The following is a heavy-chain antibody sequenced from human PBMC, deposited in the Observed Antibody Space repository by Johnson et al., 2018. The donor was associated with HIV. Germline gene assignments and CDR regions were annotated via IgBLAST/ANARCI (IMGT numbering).Heavy chain of an antibody. CDR3: AKSSDEYSSSSDAFDI. D-gene: IGHD6-6*01. Sequence: HVQLVESGGGVVQPGRSLRLSCAASGFTFSSYAMHWVRQAPGKGLEWVAFIRYDGSNKYYADSVKGRFTISRDNSKNTLYLQMNSLRAEDTAVYYCAKSSDEYSSSSDAFDIWGQGTMVTVSS. CDR2: IRYDGSNK. V-gene: IGHV3-30*02. J-gene: IGHJ3*02. CDR1: GFTFSSYA.